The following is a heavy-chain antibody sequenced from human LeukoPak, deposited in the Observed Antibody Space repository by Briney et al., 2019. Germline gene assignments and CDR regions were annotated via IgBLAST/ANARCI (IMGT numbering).Heavy chain of an antibody. J-gene: IGHJ4*02. D-gene: IGHD3-10*01. CDR1: GGPISNYY. CDR2: INHSGST. CDR3: ARGMVRGLRWYGY. Sequence: PSETLSLTCTVSGGPISNYYWSWIRQPPGKGLEWIGEINHSGSTNYNPSLKSRVTISVDTSKNQFSLKLSSVTAADTAVYYCARGMVRGLRWYGYWGQGTLVTVSS. V-gene: IGHV4-34*01.